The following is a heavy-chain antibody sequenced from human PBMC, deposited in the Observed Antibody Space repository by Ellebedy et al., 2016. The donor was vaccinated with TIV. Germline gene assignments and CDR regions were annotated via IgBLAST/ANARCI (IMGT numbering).Heavy chain of an antibody. J-gene: IGHJ6*02. Sequence: MPSETLSLTCTVYGGSFSGYYWSWIRQPPGKGLEWIGEINHSGSTNYNPSLQSRVTISVDTSKNQFSLKLTSVTAADTAVYYCARDGVRQGMDVWGQGATVTVSS. CDR3: ARDGVRQGMDV. V-gene: IGHV4-34*01. CDR2: INHSGST. D-gene: IGHD2-21*01. CDR1: GGSFSGYY.